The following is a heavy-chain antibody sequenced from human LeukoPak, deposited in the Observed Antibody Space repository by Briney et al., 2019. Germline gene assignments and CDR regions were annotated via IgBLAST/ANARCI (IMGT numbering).Heavy chain of an antibody. D-gene: IGHD1-26*01. CDR2: ISSSSSYI. CDR1: GFIFRNYG. Sequence: PGGSLRLSCAASGFIFRNYGMNWVRQAPGKGLEWVSSISSSSSYIYYADSVKGRFTMSRDNAKNSLYLQMNSLRAEDTAVYYCARAYSGRYGLGYYYMDVWGKGTTVTISS. CDR3: ARAYSGRYGLGYYYMDV. J-gene: IGHJ6*03. V-gene: IGHV3-21*01.